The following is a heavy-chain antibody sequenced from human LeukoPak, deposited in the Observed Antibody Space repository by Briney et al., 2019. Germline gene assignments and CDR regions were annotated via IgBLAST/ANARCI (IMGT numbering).Heavy chain of an antibody. Sequence: PGGSVRLSCVGSEFTFSNYAMSWVRQAPGRGLEWVSSISGNGGGTYYADSVKGRFTISRDNSRNTLYLQMNSLRAEDTAVYYCARGGSYFDYWGQGTLVTVSS. CDR2: ISGNGGGT. CDR1: EFTFSNYA. CDR3: ARGGSYFDY. D-gene: IGHD1-26*01. V-gene: IGHV3-23*01. J-gene: IGHJ4*02.